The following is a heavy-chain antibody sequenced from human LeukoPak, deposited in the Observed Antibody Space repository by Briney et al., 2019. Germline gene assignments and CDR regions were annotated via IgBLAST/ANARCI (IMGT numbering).Heavy chain of an antibody. D-gene: IGHD3-10*01. CDR3: ARGRDTMVRGVTITNYYYGMDV. V-gene: IGHV3-21*01. CDR1: GFTFSSYS. J-gene: IGHJ6*02. CDR2: ISSSSSYM. Sequence: PGGSLRLSCAASGFTFSSYSMNWVRQAPGKGLEWVSSISSSSSYMYYADSVKGRFTISRDNAKNSLYLQMNSLRAEDTAVYYCARGRDTMVRGVTITNYYYGMDVWGQGTTVTVSS.